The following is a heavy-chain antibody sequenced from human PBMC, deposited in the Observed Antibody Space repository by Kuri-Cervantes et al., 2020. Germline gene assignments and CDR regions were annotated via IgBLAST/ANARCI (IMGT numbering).Heavy chain of an antibody. V-gene: IGHV4-4*02. Sequence: GSLRLSCAVPGGSISSSNWWSWVRQPPGKGLEWIGEIYHSGSTNYNPSLKSRVTISVDKSKNQFSLKLSSVTAADTAVYYCARGGRWGAVAVPYYFDYWGQGTLVTVSS. CDR2: IYHSGST. CDR3: ARGGRWGAVAVPYYFDY. CDR1: GGSISSSNW. D-gene: IGHD6-19*01. J-gene: IGHJ4*02.